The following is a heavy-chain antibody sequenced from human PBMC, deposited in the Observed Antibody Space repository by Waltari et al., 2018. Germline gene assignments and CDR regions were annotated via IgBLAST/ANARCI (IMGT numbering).Heavy chain of an antibody. D-gene: IGHD3-10*01. CDR1: GDTLMAYF. CDR2: IDPEDGET. J-gene: IGHJ4*02. V-gene: IGHV1-69-2*01. Sequence: EVELVQSGAEVKRPGATVKISCKASGDTLMAYFMHWVQQAPGKGLEWMGRIDPEDGETVYSEKFQGRVTITADTSTDTAYMELSSLTSGDTAVYYCAPLPGGSGQTFDYWGQGTLVTVSS. CDR3: APLPGGSGQTFDY.